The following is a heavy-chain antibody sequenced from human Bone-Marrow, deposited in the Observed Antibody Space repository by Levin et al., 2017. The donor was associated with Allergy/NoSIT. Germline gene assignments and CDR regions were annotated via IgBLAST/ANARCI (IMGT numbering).Heavy chain of an antibody. Sequence: TSGGSLRLSCRGSGFDFNTHDMNWVRQAPGQGLEWVSSISGNSHYVYYVDSVKGRFSISRDNAKNSMFLHMNSLRVEDTAVYYCARSQGRSGWSYYYYGMDVWGRGTTLTVSS. CDR2: ISGNSHYV. CDR1: GFDFNTHD. CDR3: ARSQGRSGWSYYYYGMDV. V-gene: IGHV3-21*06. J-gene: IGHJ6*02. D-gene: IGHD6-19*01.